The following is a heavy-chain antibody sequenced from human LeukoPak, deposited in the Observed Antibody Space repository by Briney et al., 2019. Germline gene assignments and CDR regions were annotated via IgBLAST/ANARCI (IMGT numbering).Heavy chain of an antibody. CDR3: ARGRRRYCSGGSCHKNWFDP. V-gene: IGHV4-34*01. D-gene: IGHD2-15*01. J-gene: IGHJ5*02. CDR2: INHSGST. Sequence: SETLSLTCAVYGGSFSGYYWSWIRQPPGKGLEWIGEINHSGSTNYNPSLKSRVTISVDTSKNQFFLKLSSVTAADTAVYYCARGRRRYCSGGSCHKNWFDPWGQGTLVTVSS. CDR1: GGSFSGYY.